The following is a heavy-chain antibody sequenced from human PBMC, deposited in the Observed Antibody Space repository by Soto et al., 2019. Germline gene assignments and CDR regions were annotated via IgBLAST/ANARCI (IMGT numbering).Heavy chain of an antibody. D-gene: IGHD2-2*01. J-gene: IGHJ5*02. CDR2: INPNTGGT. CDR3: ARSPLGYCTSSTCQGTWFDP. V-gene: IGHV1-2*02. Sequence: QVHLVQSGTEVKKPGASVEVSCKASGYTFTAYYIHWVRQAPGQGLEWMGWINPNTGGTNYAQGFQGRVAMTRDTSFNTAHMELTKLRSDDTDVYYCARSPLGYCTSSTCQGTWFDPWGQVTLVTVSS. CDR1: GYTFTAYY.